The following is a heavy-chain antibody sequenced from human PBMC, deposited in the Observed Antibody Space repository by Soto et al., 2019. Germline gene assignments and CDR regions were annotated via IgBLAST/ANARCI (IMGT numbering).Heavy chain of an antibody. V-gene: IGHV3-66*01. CDR2: IYSGGST. CDR3: ARDPWAADY. Sequence: EVQLVESGGGLVQPGGSLRLSCAASGFTVSTKYMSWVRQAPGKGLEWVSVIYSGGSTFYADSVRGRFTNSRDNSKNTVNLQMNSLRAEDTAVYYCARDPWAADYWGQGTLLTASS. CDR1: GFTVSTKY. J-gene: IGHJ4*02. D-gene: IGHD3-16*01.